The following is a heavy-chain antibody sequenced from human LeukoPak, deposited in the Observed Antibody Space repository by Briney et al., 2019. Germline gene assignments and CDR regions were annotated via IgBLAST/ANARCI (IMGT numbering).Heavy chain of an antibody. Sequence: GGSLRLSCAASEFTFSAYWMHWVRQAPGKGLVWVSRIRGDGSMTNYADSVRGRFTISRDNAKNTLYLQMNSLRLEDTAVYYCARENLAAAADYWGQGTVVTVSS. J-gene: IGHJ4*02. D-gene: IGHD6-25*01. CDR3: ARENLAAAADY. CDR2: IRGDGSMT. CDR1: EFTFSAYW. V-gene: IGHV3-74*01.